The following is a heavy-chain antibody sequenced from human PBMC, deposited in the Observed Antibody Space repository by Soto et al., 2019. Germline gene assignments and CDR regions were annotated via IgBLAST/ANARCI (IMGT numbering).Heavy chain of an antibody. CDR2: TYYSSKQYN. V-gene: IGHV6-1*01. Sequence: SQTLSLTCAISGDSVSSISDAWNWFRPSPTRGLEWLVRTYYSSKQYNDYDVSVNSRIILSPDTSKKHFSLHLNAVTPEDTAVSYCSRDHGGSHSDTWGQGTLVTVSS. J-gene: IGHJ5*01. CDR3: SRDHGGSHSDT. CDR1: GDSVSSISDA.